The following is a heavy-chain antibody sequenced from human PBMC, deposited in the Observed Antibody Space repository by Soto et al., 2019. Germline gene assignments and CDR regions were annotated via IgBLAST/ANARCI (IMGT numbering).Heavy chain of an antibody. CDR1: GFSLSTSGVG. CDR2: IYWNDDK. V-gene: IGHV2-5*01. CDR3: AHTLVVPAAIGVFDY. J-gene: IGHJ4*02. D-gene: IGHD2-2*02. Sequence: QITLKESGPPLVKPTQTLTLTCTFSGFSLSTSGVGVGWIRQPPGKALEWLALIYWNDDKRYSPSLKSRLTITKDTSKNQVVLTMTNMDPVDTATYYCAHTLVVPAAIGVFDYWGQGTLVTVSS.